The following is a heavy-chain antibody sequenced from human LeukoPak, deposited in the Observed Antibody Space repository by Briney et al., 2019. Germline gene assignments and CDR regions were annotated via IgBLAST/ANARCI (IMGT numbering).Heavy chain of an antibody. J-gene: IGHJ4*02. CDR3: ARSPARITIFGVGTTTAGYFDY. V-gene: IGHV4-39*01. Sequence: PSETLSLTCTVSGGSISSSSYYWGWIRQPPGKGLEWIGSIYYSGSTYYNPSLKSRVTISVDTSKNQFSLKLSSVTAADTAVYYCARSPARITIFGVGTTTAGYFDYWGQGTLVTVSS. D-gene: IGHD3-3*01. CDR2: IYYSGST. CDR1: GGSISSSSYY.